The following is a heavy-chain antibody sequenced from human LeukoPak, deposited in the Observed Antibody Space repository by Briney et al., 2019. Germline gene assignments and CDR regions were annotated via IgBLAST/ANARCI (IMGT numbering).Heavy chain of an antibody. V-gene: IGHV1-46*01. CDR2: INPSGGST. CDR1: GYIFTSYY. D-gene: IGHD2/OR15-2a*01. Sequence: ASVKVSCKASGYIFTSYYMHWVRQAPGQGLEWMGIINPSGGSTSYTQKFQGRVTMTRDTSTTTVYMELRSLRSQDTAVYYCARHKEVGDYYYFDYWGQGTLVTVSS. J-gene: IGHJ4*02. CDR3: ARHKEVGDYYYFDY.